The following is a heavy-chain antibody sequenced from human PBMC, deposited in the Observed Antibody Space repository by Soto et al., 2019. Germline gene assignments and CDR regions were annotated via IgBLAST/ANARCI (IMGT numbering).Heavy chain of an antibody. V-gene: IGHV5-51*01. J-gene: IGHJ6*04. Sequence: GESLKISCKGSGYSFTSYWIGWVRQMPGKGLEWMGIIYPGDSDTRYSPSFQGQVTISADKSISTAYLQWSSLKASDTAMYYCARRVAAASKRYYCMYVWGKGTTVTVSS. CDR1: GYSFTSYW. D-gene: IGHD6-13*01. CDR3: ARRVAAASKRYYCMYV. CDR2: IYPGDSDT.